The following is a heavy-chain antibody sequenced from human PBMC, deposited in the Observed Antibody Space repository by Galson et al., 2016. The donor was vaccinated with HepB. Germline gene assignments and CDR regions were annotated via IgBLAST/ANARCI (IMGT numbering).Heavy chain of an antibody. CDR3: ARHVRFTTDFDY. V-gene: IGHV4-61*01. CDR1: GDSVSNGNYY. CDR2: IYYSGST. D-gene: IGHD3-3*01. J-gene: IGHJ4*02. Sequence: ETLSLTCIVSGDSVSNGNYYWSWIRQPPGKGLEWTGYIYYSGSTNYNVTLKSRLTISIDTSKNQFSLKLSSVTAADTAMYYCARHVRFTTDFDYWGQGILVTVSS.